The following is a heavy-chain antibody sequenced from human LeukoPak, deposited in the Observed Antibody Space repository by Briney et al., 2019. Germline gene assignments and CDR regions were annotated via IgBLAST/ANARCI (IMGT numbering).Heavy chain of an antibody. CDR1: GGTFSSYA. CDR2: IIPIFGIA. D-gene: IGHD3-22*01. CDR3: ARGAIGWGLLPNY. V-gene: IGHV1-69*04. Sequence: ASVKVSCKASGGTFSSYAISWVRQAPGQGLEWMGRIIPIFGIANYAQKFQGRVTITADKSTSTAYMELSSLRSEDTAVYYCARGAIGWGLLPNYWGQGTLVTVSS. J-gene: IGHJ4*02.